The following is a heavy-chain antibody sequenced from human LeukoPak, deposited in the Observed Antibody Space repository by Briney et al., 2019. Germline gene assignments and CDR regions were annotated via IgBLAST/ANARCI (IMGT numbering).Heavy chain of an antibody. CDR1: GGSISTSSSY. V-gene: IGHV4-39*01. CDR2: LYYTGTI. J-gene: IGHJ5*02. Sequence: SETLSLTCTVSGGSISTSSSYWGWVRQPPGKGLEYIATLYYTGTIDYNPSLRSRLTISIDTSKNQFSLNLSSVTAADTAVYYCARRGPLNWLDRWGQGTLVTVSS. CDR3: ARRGPLNWLDR.